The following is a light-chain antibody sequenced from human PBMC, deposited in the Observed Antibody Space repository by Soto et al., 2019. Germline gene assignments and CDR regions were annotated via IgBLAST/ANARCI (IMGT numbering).Light chain of an antibody. Sequence: EIVLTQSPGTLSLSPRERATLSCSATQSVSSRYLAWYQQIPGQSPRLLIYGASSMATGVPDRFTGSGSGTDFTLSISRLEPEDCAVYYWQQYGSSRWRFGSGNNVEIK. CDR3: QQYGSSRWR. CDR1: QSVSSRY. CDR2: GAS. V-gene: IGKV3-20*01. J-gene: IGKJ1*01.